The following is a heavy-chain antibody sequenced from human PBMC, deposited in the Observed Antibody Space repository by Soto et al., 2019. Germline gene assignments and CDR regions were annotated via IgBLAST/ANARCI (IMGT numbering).Heavy chain of an antibody. J-gene: IGHJ5*02. CDR2: IIPFFGSP. D-gene: IGHD1-26*01. Sequence: QVQLVQSGAEVKKPGSSVTVSCKASADTFNSYAIAWVRQAPGQGLEWMGGIIPFFGSPKYSQKFQTRVTTALEESTYTSDRNLPGLRADDTAVNYCASAIVPRFNWFEPWGQGTLVNVSS. V-gene: IGHV1-69*01. CDR3: ASAIVPRFNWFEP. CDR1: ADTFNSYA.